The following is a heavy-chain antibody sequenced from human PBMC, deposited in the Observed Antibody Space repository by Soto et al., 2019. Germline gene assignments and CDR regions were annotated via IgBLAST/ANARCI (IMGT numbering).Heavy chain of an antibody. V-gene: IGHV1-58*01. D-gene: IGHD2-15*01. CDR2: IVVGSGNT. CDR3: AADQGYCSGGSCLTGTAPYYYYGMDV. Sequence: ASVKVSCKASGFTFTSSAVQWVRQARGQRLEWIGWIVVGSGNTNYAQKFQERVTITRDMSTSTAYMELSSLRSEETAVYYCAADQGYCSGGSCLTGTAPYYYYGMDVWGQGTTVTVSS. J-gene: IGHJ6*02. CDR1: GFTFTSSA.